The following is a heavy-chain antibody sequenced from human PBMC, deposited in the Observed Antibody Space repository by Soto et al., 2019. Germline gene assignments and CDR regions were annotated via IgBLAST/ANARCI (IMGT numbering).Heavy chain of an antibody. CDR2: IIPIFGTA. CDR3: ARDLPRYDSSGYYYRDYFDY. J-gene: IGHJ4*02. Sequence: ASLKVSCKASGGTFSSYAISWVRQAPGQGLEWMGGIIPIFGTANYAQKFQGRVTITADESMSTAYMELSSLRSEDTAVYYCARDLPRYDSSGYYYRDYFDYWGQGTLVTVSS. CDR1: GGTFSSYA. V-gene: IGHV1-69*13. D-gene: IGHD3-22*01.